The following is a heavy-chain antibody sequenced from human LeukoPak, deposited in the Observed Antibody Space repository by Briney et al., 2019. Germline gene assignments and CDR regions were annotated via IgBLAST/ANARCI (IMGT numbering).Heavy chain of an antibody. CDR2: IHYSGGT. V-gene: IGHV4-39*01. CDR3: ARRIIMFRAPYFDD. CDR1: GGSISSSSDY. Sequence: KPSETLSLTCTVSGGSISSSSDYWGWIRQPPGKGLEWIANIHYSGGTFYNPSLKSRVTASVDTSKNQFFLRLSSVTAADTAVYYCARRIIMFRAPYFDDWGQGTLVTVST. D-gene: IGHD3-10*02. J-gene: IGHJ4*02.